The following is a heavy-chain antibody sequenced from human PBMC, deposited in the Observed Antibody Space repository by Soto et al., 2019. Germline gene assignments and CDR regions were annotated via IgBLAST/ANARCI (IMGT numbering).Heavy chain of an antibody. CDR3: AREGCSGGSCYDTGGYYGMDV. Sequence: ASVKVSCKASGYTFTGYYMHWVRQAPGQGLEWMGWINPNSGGTNYAQKFQGRVTMTRDTSISTAHMELSRLRSDDTAVYYCAREGCSGGSCYDTGGYYGMDVWGQGTTVTVSS. D-gene: IGHD2-15*01. V-gene: IGHV1-2*02. CDR2: INPNSGGT. CDR1: GYTFTGYY. J-gene: IGHJ6*02.